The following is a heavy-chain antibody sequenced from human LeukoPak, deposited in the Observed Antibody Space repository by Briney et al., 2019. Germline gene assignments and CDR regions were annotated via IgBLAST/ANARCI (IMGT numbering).Heavy chain of an antibody. CDR2: IYYNRNT. Sequence: SETLSLTCTVSGGSISNCFWNWIRQPPGKGLEWIGYIYYNRNTNYNPSLKSRVTISVDTPKNQFSLRLSSVTAADTAVYFCARMIAAAGTEYFDLWGRGTLVTVSS. J-gene: IGHJ2*01. CDR3: ARMIAAAGTEYFDL. V-gene: IGHV4-59*01. CDR1: GGSISNCF. D-gene: IGHD6-13*01.